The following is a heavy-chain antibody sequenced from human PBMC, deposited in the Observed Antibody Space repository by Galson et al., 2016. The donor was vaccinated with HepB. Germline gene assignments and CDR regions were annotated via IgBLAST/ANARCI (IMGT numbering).Heavy chain of an antibody. D-gene: IGHD2-21*01. Sequence: TLSLTCSVSGATISNGGYYWSWIRQHPGKGLEWIGYTYYSGNTYYNPSLKSRVLISVDTSKNHVSLKLSSVTAADTAGYYCARTDDLFYGMDVWGQGTTVSVSS. J-gene: IGHJ6*02. V-gene: IGHV4-31*03. CDR2: TYYSGNT. CDR3: ARTDDLFYGMDV. CDR1: GATISNGGYY.